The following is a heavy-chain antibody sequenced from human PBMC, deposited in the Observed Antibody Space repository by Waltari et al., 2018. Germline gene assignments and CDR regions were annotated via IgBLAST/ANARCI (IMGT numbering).Heavy chain of an antibody. D-gene: IGHD2-8*01. Sequence: QLQLQESGSGLVKPSETLSLTCVVSGGSLSGGTYSWSWIRQPPGKGLEWIGLIYESGVTYYNPSLKSRLTMSVDMSKSQFSHKLTSATAADTGIYYCARVQYADFSYHFDYWGRGTLVTVSS. CDR3: ARVQYADFSYHFDY. V-gene: IGHV4-30-2*01. CDR2: IYESGVT. J-gene: IGHJ4*02. CDR1: GGSLSGGTYS.